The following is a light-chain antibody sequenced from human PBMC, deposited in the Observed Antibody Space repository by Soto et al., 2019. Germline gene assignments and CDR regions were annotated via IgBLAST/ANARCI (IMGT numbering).Light chain of an antibody. CDR2: DVS. V-gene: IGLV2-14*03. CDR1: SSDVGGYNY. CDR3: SSYTSSSTLV. J-gene: IGLJ2*01. Sequence: QSALTQPASVSGSPGQSITISCTGTSSDVGGYNYVSWYQQQPGKAPKRMIYDVSNRPSGVSNRFSGSQSGNTASLTISGPQAEDEADYYCSSYTSSSTLVFGGGTKLTVL.